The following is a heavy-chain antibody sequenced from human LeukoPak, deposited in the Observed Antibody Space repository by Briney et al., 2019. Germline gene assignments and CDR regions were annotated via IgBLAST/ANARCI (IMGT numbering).Heavy chain of an antibody. CDR3: AKDGDPTVTTDFDY. V-gene: IGHV3-23*01. CDR2: ISDSGSNT. Sequence: GGSLRLSCAASGFTFTSYAMNWVRQAPGKGLEWVSAISDSGSNTYYADSVKGRFSISRDNSKNTLYLHMNSLRAEDTAVYYCAKDGDPTVTTDFDYCGQGTLVTVSS. D-gene: IGHD4-17*01. CDR1: GFTFTSYA. J-gene: IGHJ4*02.